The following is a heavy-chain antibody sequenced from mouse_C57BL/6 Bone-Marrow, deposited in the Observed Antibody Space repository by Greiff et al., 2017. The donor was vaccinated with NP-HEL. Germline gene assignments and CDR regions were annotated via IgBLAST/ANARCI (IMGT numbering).Heavy chain of an antibody. D-gene: IGHD2-12*01. CDR3: ARRYRGLYYYAMDY. V-gene: IGHV5-17*01. CDR1: GFTFSDYG. Sequence: SRGGLVKPGGSLKLSCAASGFTFSDYGMHWVRQAPEKGLEWVAYISSGSSTIYYADGGKGRFTISRDNAKNTLFLQMTSLRSDDTAISYCARRYRGLYYYAMDYWGQVTSVTVSS. J-gene: IGHJ4*01. CDR2: ISSGSSTI.